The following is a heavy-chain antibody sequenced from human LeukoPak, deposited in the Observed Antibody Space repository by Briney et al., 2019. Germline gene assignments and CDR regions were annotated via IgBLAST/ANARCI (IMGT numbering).Heavy chain of an antibody. CDR2: ISSSGKTI. D-gene: IGHD3-9*01. Sequence: GGSLRLSCAASGFTFSDYYMSWIRQTPGKGLEWISHISSSGKTIYYTDSVKGRFTISRDNAKNSLYLQMNSLRAEDTAVYYCAREDYDILTGYSTSFDYWGQGTLVTVSS. CDR3: AREDYDILTGYSTSFDY. J-gene: IGHJ4*02. CDR1: GFTFSDYY. V-gene: IGHV3-11*04.